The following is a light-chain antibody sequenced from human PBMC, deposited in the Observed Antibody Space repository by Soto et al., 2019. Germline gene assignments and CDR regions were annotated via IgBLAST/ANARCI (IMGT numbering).Light chain of an antibody. CDR3: NSYTGTSARYA. V-gene: IGLV2-14*03. CDR1: SSDVSRYNY. Sequence: QSVLTQPASVSGSPGQSITISCTGTSSDVSRYNYVSWYQQYPGRAPKLIIFDVTNRPSGVSPRFSGSKSGNTASLTISGLQAADEADYYCNSYTGTSARYAFGTGTKVTVL. CDR2: DVT. J-gene: IGLJ1*01.